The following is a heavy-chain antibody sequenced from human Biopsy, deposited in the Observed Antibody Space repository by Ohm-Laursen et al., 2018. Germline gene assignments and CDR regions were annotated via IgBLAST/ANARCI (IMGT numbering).Heavy chain of an antibody. D-gene: IGHD3-16*02. V-gene: IGHV3-15*01. CDR3: TTYQY. CDR1: GFIFRNYA. CDR2: IKSKTDGGTI. Sequence: GQTLSLTCAASGFIFRNYAMGWIRQAPGKGLEWVGRIKSKTDGGTIDYAASVKGRIIISRDDSKKTVYLQMNNLKTEDTGVYYCTTYQYWGQGTLVTVSS. J-gene: IGHJ4*02.